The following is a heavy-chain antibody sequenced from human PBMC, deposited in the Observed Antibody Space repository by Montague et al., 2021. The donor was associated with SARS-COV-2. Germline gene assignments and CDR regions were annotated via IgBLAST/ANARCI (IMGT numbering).Heavy chain of an antibody. V-gene: IGHV2-70*01. CDR1: GFSLSTSGMC. CDR2: IDWDDDK. Sequence: PALGKPTQTLTLICTFSGFSLSTSGMCVSWIRQPPGKALEWLALIDWDDDKYYSTSLKTRLTISKDTSKNQVVLTMTNMDPVDTATYYCARIDSSSWPNFDYWGQGTLVTVSS. D-gene: IGHD6-13*01. J-gene: IGHJ4*02. CDR3: ARIDSSSWPNFDY.